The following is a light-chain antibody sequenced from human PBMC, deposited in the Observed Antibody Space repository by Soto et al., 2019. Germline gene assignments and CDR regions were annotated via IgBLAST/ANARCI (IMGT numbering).Light chain of an antibody. CDR3: QQSYTTPWT. CDR1: QSISYY. Sequence: DIQMTQSPSSLSASVGDRVSITCRAGQSISYYLNWFQQKPGKAPNLLIYGASTLHIGVTSRFSGSGSGTNFTLTINSLQPEDFAAYYCQQSYTTPWTFGLGTKVDVK. V-gene: IGKV1-39*01. J-gene: IGKJ1*01. CDR2: GAS.